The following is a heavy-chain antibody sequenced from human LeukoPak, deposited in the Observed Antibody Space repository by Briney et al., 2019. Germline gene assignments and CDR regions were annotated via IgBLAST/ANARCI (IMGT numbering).Heavy chain of an antibody. Sequence: PGGSLRLSCAVSGFRFGSDWMTWVRQGPGKGLEWVSSISSTSNYIYHADSVKGRFTISRDNAKNSLYLQMNSLRAEDTAVYYCARGRIYGDKSGTYYFDYWGQGTLVTVSS. CDR2: ISSTSNYI. J-gene: IGHJ4*02. CDR1: GFRFGSDW. CDR3: ARGRIYGDKSGTYYFDY. D-gene: IGHD4/OR15-4a*01. V-gene: IGHV3-21*01.